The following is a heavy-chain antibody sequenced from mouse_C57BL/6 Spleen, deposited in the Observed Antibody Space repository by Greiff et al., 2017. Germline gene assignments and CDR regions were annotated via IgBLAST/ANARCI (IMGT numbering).Heavy chain of an antibody. CDR1: GYTFTSYG. CDR2: IYPRSGNT. V-gene: IGHV1-81*01. J-gene: IGHJ2*01. Sequence: VKLMESGAELARPGASVKLSCKASGYTFTSYGISWVKQRTGQGLEWIGEIYPRSGNTYYKEKFKGKATLTADKSSSTAYMEIRSLTSKDSAVYFCAWSEFDYWGQGTTLTVSS. CDR3: AWSEFDY.